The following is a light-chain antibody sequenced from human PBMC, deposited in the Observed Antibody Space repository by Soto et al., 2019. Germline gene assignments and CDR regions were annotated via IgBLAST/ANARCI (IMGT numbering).Light chain of an antibody. CDR1: QSVSSSY. Sequence: EVVLTQSPGTLSLSPGERATLSCRASQSVSSSYLAWYQQKPGQAPRLLIYGTSSRATGIPNRFSGSGSGTDFTLTISRLEPEDFAVYYCQQHRSSSWTFGQGTKADIK. V-gene: IGKV3-20*01. CDR2: GTS. J-gene: IGKJ1*01. CDR3: QQHRSSSWT.